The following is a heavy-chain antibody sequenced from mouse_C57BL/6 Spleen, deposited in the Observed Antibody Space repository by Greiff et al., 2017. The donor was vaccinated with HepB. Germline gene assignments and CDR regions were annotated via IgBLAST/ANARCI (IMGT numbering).Heavy chain of an antibody. J-gene: IGHJ2*01. CDR1: GYTFTSYW. V-gene: IGHV1-61*01. CDR3: ARCPYNYGSRDY. CDR2: IYPSDSET. D-gene: IGHD1-1*01. Sequence: QVQLQQPGAELVRPGSSVKLSCKASGYTFTSYWMDWVKQRPGQGLEWIGNIYPSDSETHYNQKFKDKATLTVDKSSSTAYMQLSSLTSEDSAVYYCARCPYNYGSRDYWGQGTTLTVSS.